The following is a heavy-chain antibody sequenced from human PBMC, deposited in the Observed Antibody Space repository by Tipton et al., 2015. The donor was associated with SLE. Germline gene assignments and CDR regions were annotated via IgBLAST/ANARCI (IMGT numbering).Heavy chain of an antibody. D-gene: IGHD3-9*01. V-gene: IGHV4-39*02. CDR1: GGSVSSRSYY. CDR3: AREYFDISTGYPFDY. J-gene: IGHJ4*02. Sequence: TLSLTCTVSGGSVSSRSYYWGWIRQPPGKGLDWIGSIYYSGSTYYNSSLKSRVTISIDTSKNQFSLKLSSVTAADTAVYYCAREYFDISTGYPFDYWGQGTLVTVSS. CDR2: IYYSGST.